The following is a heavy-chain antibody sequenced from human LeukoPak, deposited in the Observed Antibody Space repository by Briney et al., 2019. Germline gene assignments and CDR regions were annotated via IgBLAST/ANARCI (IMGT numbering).Heavy chain of an antibody. CDR1: GASVSTYY. J-gene: IGHJ4*02. CDR3: ARLADD. V-gene: IGHV4-59*08. Sequence: PSETLSLTCAVSGASVSTYYWSWIRQPPGKGLEWIGYIDYFGRTNYNPSLQSRVTISEDTAKNQFSLQLRSVTAADTAVYHCARLADDWGPGTLVIVSS. CDR2: IDYFGRT.